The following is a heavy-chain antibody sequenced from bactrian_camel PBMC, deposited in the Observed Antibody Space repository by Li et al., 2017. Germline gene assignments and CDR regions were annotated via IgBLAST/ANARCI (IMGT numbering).Heavy chain of an antibody. Sequence: HVQLVESGGGSVQAGGSLTLSCTGPQALFDTSDMGWYRQAPGKECELVAGRLGSGAIYYADSVKDRFTISQDNAKNTFYLQMNSLKPEDTAMYYCAAGRRRWRALSINEYSYWGQGTQVTVS. CDR3: AAGRRRWRALSINEYSY. V-gene: IGHV3S55*01. D-gene: IGHD7*01. J-gene: IGHJ4*01. CDR1: QALFDTSD. CDR2: RLGSGAI.